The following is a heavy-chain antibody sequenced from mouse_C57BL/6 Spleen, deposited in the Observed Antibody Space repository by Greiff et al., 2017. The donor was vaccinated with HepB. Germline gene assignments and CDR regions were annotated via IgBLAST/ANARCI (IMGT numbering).Heavy chain of an antibody. CDR2: IYPGDGDT. V-gene: IGHV1-82*01. J-gene: IGHJ4*01. CDR1: GYAFSSSW. CDR3: ARPLMDY. Sequence: QVQLKESGPELVKPGASVKISCKASGYAFSSSWMNWVKQRPGKGLEWIGRIYPGDGDTNYNGKFKGKATLTADKSSSTAYMQLSSLTSEDSAVYFCARPLMDYWGQGTSVTVSS.